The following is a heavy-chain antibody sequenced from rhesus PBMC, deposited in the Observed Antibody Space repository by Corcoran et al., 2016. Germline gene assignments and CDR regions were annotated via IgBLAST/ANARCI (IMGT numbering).Heavy chain of an antibody. CDR2: ISGSSGST. CDR3: ARQTSYDYESGYYRYFDY. V-gene: IGHV4-127*01. CDR1: GYSISSGYD. D-gene: IGHD3-28*01. J-gene: IGHJ4*01. Sequence: QVQLQESGPGVVKPSETLSLTCAVSGYSISSGYDWSWIRQPPGKGLEWIGYISGSSGSTYYNPSLKSRCTISKDTAKNQFSLKLSSVTAADMAVYDCARQTSYDYESGYYRYFDYWGQGVLVTVSS.